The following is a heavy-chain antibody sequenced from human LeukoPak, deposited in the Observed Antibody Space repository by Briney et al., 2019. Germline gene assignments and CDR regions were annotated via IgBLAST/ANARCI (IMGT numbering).Heavy chain of an antibody. V-gene: IGHV4-59*05. J-gene: IGHJ3*02. D-gene: IGHD3-10*01. CDR2: ISYSGST. CDR3: ARAYLRITMVRGVIPIKDAFDI. CDR1: GGSFSSYY. Sequence: SETLSLTCAVYGGSFSSYYWSWIRQPPGKGLEWIGSISYSGSTYYNPSLKSRVTISVDTSKNQFSLKLSSVTAADTAVYYCARAYLRITMVRGVIPIKDAFDIWGQGTMVTVSS.